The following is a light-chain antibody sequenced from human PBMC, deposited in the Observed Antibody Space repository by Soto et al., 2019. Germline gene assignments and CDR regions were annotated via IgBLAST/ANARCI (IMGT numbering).Light chain of an antibody. Sequence: QSALTQPASVSGFPGQSITISCTGASSDVGDYNYVSWYQQHPGKAPKLMIYDVTNRPIGVSNRFSGSKSGNTASLTISGLQPEDEADYYCNSYTTTSTLVFGVGTKVTVL. J-gene: IGLJ2*01. CDR2: DVT. CDR1: SSDVGDYNY. V-gene: IGLV2-14*03. CDR3: NSYTTTSTLV.